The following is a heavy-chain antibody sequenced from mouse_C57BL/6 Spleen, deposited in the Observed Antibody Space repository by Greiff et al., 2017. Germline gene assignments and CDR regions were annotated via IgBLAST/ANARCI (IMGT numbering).Heavy chain of an antibody. Sequence: QVQLKQPGAELVKPGASVKMSCKASGYTFTSYWITWVKQRPGQGLEWIGDIYPGSGSTNYNEKFKSKATLTVDTSSSTAYMQLSSLTSEDSAVYYCARSGDYDYERYFDYWGQGTTLTVSS. J-gene: IGHJ2*01. CDR1: GYTFTSYW. CDR3: ARSGDYDYERYFDY. CDR2: IYPGSGST. D-gene: IGHD2-4*01. V-gene: IGHV1-55*01.